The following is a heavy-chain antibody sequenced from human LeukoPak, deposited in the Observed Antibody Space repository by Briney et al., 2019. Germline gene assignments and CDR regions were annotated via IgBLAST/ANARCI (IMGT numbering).Heavy chain of an antibody. V-gene: IGHV3-7*01. CDR1: GFTFSSYW. J-gene: IGHJ3*02. D-gene: IGHD6-13*01. CDR2: IKQDGSEK. CDR3: ARAYSSSWKSQAVSNAFDI. Sequence: GGSLRLSCAASGFTFSSYWMSWVRQAPGKGLEWVANIKQDGSEKDYVDSVKGRFTISRDNAKNSLYLQMNSLRAEDTAVYYCARAYSSSWKSQAVSNAFDIWGQGTMVTVSS.